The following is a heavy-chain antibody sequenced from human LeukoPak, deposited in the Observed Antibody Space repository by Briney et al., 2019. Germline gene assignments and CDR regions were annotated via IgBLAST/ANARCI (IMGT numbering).Heavy chain of an antibody. CDR1: GLTVSSNY. CDR3: ARDSVGATEYYYYGMDV. D-gene: IGHD1-26*01. CDR2: IYSGGST. J-gene: IGHJ6*02. V-gene: IGHV3-66*01. Sequence: TGGSLRLSCAASGLTVSSNYMSWVRQAPGKGLEWVSVIYSGGSTYYADSVKGRFTISRDNSKNTLYLQMNSLRAEDTAVYYCARDSVGATEYYYYGMDVWGQGTTVTVSS.